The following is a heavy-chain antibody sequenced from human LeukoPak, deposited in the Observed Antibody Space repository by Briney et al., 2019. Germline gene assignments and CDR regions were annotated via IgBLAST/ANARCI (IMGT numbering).Heavy chain of an antibody. V-gene: IGHV4-34*01. CDR1: GGSFSDYY. CDR2: INHSGSA. Sequence: PSETLSLTCVVYGGSFSDYYWSWVRQPPGKGLEWIGEINHSGSAKYNPSLKSRVTMSIHTSNNQFSLKLSSVTAADTAVYYCARGEGTLAGRRWPYQYYYIDVWGKGTTVTVSS. D-gene: IGHD6-19*01. J-gene: IGHJ6*03. CDR3: ARGEGTLAGRRWPYQYYYIDV.